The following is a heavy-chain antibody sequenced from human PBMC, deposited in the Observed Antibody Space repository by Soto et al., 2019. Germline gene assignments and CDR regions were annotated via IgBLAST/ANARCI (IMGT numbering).Heavy chain of an antibody. J-gene: IGHJ6*01. D-gene: IGHD1-26*01. CDR3: AREFTGATHPYYYYGMDV. V-gene: IGHV4-34*01. Sequence: SETRSLTCAVYGGSFSGYYWSWIRQPPGKGLEWIGEINHSGSTNYNPSLKSRVTISVDTSKNQFSLKLSSVTAADTAVYYCAREFTGATHPYYYYGMDVWGQGTTVTVSS. CDR2: INHSGST. CDR1: GGSFSGYY.